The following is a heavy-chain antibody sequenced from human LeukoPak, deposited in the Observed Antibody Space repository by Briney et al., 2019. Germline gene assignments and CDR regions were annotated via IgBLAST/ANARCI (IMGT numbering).Heavy chain of an antibody. CDR3: ASASLGKDAFDI. CDR2: ISSSSSYI. Sequence: GGSLRLSCAASGFTFSSYSMNWVRQAPGKGLEWVSSISSSSSYIYYADSVKGRFTISRDNAKNSLYLQMNSLRAEDTAVYFCASASLGKDAFDIGGQGTMVTVSS. V-gene: IGHV3-21*04. CDR1: GFTFSSYS. D-gene: IGHD7-27*01. J-gene: IGHJ3*02.